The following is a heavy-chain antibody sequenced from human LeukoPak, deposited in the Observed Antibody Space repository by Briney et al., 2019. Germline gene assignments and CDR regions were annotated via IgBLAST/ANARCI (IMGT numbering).Heavy chain of an antibody. J-gene: IGHJ2*01. CDR3: ARDKRGYSYGYVWYFDL. CDR1: GGSISSGDYY. Sequence: SQTLSLTCTVSGGSISSGDYYWSWIRQPPGKGLEWIGYIYYSGSTYYNPSLKSRVTISVDTSKNQFSLKLSSVTAADTAVYYCARDKRGYSYGYVWYFDLWGRGTLVTVSS. CDR2: IYYSGST. V-gene: IGHV4-30-4*01. D-gene: IGHD5-18*01.